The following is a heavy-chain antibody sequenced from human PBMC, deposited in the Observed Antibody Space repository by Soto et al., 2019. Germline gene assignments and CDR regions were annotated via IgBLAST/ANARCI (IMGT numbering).Heavy chain of an antibody. CDR3: ASSNIAAAGFYYYGMDV. Sequence: QVQLQESGPGLVKPSETLSLTYTVSGGSISSYYWSWIRQPPGKGLEWIGYIYYSGSTNYNPSLKCRVPISVDTSKNQFSRKLSSVTAADTAVYYCASSNIAAAGFYYYGMDVWGRGTTVTVSS. CDR2: IYYSGST. CDR1: GGSISSYY. D-gene: IGHD6-13*01. V-gene: IGHV4-59*01. J-gene: IGHJ6*02.